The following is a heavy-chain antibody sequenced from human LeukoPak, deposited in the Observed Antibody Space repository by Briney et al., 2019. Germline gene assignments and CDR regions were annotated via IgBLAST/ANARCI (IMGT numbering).Heavy chain of an antibody. CDR3: ASYYYDSSGYYYVFDY. J-gene: IGHJ4*02. Sequence: GGSLRLSCAASGFTFSDYYMSWIRQAPGKGLEWVSYISSSGSTIYYADSVKGRFTISRDNAKNSLYLQMNSLRAEDTAVYYCASYYYDSSGYYYVFDYWGQGTLVTVSS. V-gene: IGHV3-11*01. CDR1: GFTFSDYY. D-gene: IGHD3-22*01. CDR2: ISSSGSTI.